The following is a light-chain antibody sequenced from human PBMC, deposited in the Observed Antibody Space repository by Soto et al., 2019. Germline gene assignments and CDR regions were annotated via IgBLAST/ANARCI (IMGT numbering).Light chain of an antibody. CDR3: CSYAGIFGV. Sequence: QSALTQPRSVSGSPGQSVTISCTGTSSDVGGYNYVSWYQQHPGKAPKLMIYDVSKRPSGVPDRFSGSKSGNTASLTISGLQAEDEADYYCCSYAGIFGVFGGGTKLTVL. CDR2: DVS. V-gene: IGLV2-11*01. J-gene: IGLJ2*01. CDR1: SSDVGGYNY.